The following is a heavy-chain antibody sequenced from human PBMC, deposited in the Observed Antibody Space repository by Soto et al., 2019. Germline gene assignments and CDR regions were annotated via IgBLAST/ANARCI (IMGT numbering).Heavy chain of an antibody. CDR3: ARDPVYDDSSGYRYFDY. Sequence: SETLSLTCTVSGGSISSGDYYWSWIRQPPGKGLEWIGYIYYSGSTYYNPSLKSRVTISVDTSKNQFSLKLSSVTAADTAVYYCARDPVYDDSSGYRYFDYWGQGTLVTVSS. CDR2: IYYSGST. V-gene: IGHV4-30-4*01. D-gene: IGHD3-22*01. CDR1: GGSISSGDYY. J-gene: IGHJ4*02.